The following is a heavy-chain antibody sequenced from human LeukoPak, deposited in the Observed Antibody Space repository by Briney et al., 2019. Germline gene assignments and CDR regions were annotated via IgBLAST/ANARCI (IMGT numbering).Heavy chain of an antibody. J-gene: IGHJ4*02. CDR1: GYTFTGYY. D-gene: IGHD4-17*01. CDR3: ARATDGDYFY. CDR2: LNPNSGGT. V-gene: IGHV1-2*02. Sequence: ASVKVSCKASGYTFTGYYMHWVRQAPGQGLEWMGWLNPNSGGTKYAQKFQGRVTMTRDTSISTAYMEPSRLRSDDTAVYYCARATDGDYFYWGQGTLVTVSS.